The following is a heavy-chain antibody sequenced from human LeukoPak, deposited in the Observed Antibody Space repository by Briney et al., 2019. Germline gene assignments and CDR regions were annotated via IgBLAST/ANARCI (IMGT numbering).Heavy chain of an antibody. CDR3: ARVANPPYSSSWYDY. D-gene: IGHD6-13*01. J-gene: IGHJ4*02. CDR1: GGTFSSYA. V-gene: IGHV1-46*01. CDR2: INPSGGST. Sequence: ASVKVSCKASGGTFSSYAISWVRQAPGQGLEWMGIINPSGGSTSYAQKFQGRVTMTRDTSTSTVYMELSSLRSEDTAVYYCARVANPPYSSSWYDYWGQGTLVTVSS.